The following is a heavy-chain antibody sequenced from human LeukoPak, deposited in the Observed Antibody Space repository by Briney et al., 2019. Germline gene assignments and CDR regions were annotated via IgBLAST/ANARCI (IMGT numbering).Heavy chain of an antibody. CDR1: GGSISSSSYY. CDR3: ARGIDDFWSGYYNYYYYYMDV. J-gene: IGHJ6*03. CDR2: IYYSGST. V-gene: IGHV4-39*07. D-gene: IGHD3-3*01. Sequence: PSETLSLTCTVSGGSISSSSYYWGWIRQPPGKGLEWIGSIYYSGSTYYNPSLKSRVTISVDTSKNQFSLKLSSVTAADTAVYYCARGIDDFWSGYYNYYYYYMDVWGKGTTVTVSS.